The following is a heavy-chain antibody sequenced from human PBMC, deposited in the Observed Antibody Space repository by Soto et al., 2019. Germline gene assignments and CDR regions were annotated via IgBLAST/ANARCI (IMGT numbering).Heavy chain of an antibody. D-gene: IGHD3-10*01. CDR2: IHHSGST. Sequence: QVQLQESGPGLVKASQTLSLTCNVSGGSISSGGYYWTWIRQHPGKGLEWIGNIHHSGSTFYTPSLKSRFSISVDTSKNQFSLKLRSVTAADTAVYFCVRGVLSWGQGTLVTVSS. CDR3: VRGVLS. J-gene: IGHJ1*01. V-gene: IGHV4-31*03. CDR1: GGSISSGGYY.